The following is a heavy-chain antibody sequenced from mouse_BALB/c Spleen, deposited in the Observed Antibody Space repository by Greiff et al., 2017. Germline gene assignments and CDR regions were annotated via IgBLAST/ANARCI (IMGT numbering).Heavy chain of an antibody. V-gene: IGHV5-17*02. D-gene: IGHD1-1*01. CDR3: ARGDYRGSSHYYAMDY. J-gene: IGHJ4*01. CDR1: GFTFSSFG. CDR2: ISSGSSTI. Sequence: EVQLVESGGGLVQPGGSRKLSCAASGFTFSSFGMHWVRQAPEKGLEWVAYISSGSSTIYYADTVKGRFTISRDNPKNTLFLQMTSLRSEDTAMYYCARGDYRGSSHYYAMDYWGQGTSVTVSA.